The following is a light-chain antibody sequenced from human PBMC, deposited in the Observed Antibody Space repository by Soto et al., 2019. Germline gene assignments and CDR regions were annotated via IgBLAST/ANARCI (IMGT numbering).Light chain of an antibody. CDR3: CSYAGSRIFV. Sequence: QSALAQPASVSGSPGQSISISCTGTSTDVGAYNLVSWYQQYPGKAPTLLLFEVDRRPSGVSSRFSGSKSGNTASLTISGLRPEDEAAYHCCSYAGSRIFVFGGGTQLTVL. V-gene: IGLV2-23*02. J-gene: IGLJ7*01. CDR2: EVD. CDR1: STDVGAYNL.